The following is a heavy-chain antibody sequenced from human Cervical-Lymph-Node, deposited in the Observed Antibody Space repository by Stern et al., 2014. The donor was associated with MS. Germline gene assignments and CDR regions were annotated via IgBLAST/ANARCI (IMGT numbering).Heavy chain of an antibody. Sequence: EMQLVESGAGLVRPGGSLRLSCEASGYTFSTFWMTWVRQAPGKGLEWVGRNKRKTDGGTIDYAAPVKGRFIISRDDSKNTLYLQMNSLKTEDTAVYYCTTWFDPWGQGTLVTVSA. CDR3: TTWFDP. V-gene: IGHV3-15*01. CDR2: NKRKTDGGTI. J-gene: IGHJ5*02. CDR1: GYTFSTFW.